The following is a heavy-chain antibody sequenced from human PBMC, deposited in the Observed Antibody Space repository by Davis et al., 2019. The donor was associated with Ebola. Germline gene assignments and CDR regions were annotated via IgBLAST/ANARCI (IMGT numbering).Heavy chain of an antibody. CDR3: AREGEYSGSYRGYYFDY. CDR1: GYTFTGHF. Sequence: ASVKVSCKTSGYTFTGHFMHWVRQAPGQGLEWMGWINANSGDTNRAQKFQGRVAMTRDTSISTAYMEMSGLTSDDTAVYYCAREGEYSGSYRGYYFDYWGQGTLVTVSS. V-gene: IGHV1-2*02. CDR2: INANSGDT. J-gene: IGHJ4*02. D-gene: IGHD1-26*01.